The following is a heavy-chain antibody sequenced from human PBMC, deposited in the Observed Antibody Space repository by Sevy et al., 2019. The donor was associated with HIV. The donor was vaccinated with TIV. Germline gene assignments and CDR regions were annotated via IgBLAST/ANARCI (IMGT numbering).Heavy chain of an antibody. J-gene: IGHJ4*02. Sequence: GESLKISCKGSGYSFTNYWIAWVRQMPGKGLEWMGIIYPGDSETRYSPSFQGQVTISADKSISTAYLHWNSLKASDTAMYYCARFYDSSGHFPSDYWGQGTLVTVSS. CDR1: GYSFTNYW. CDR3: ARFYDSSGHFPSDY. V-gene: IGHV5-51*01. D-gene: IGHD3-22*01. CDR2: IYPGDSET.